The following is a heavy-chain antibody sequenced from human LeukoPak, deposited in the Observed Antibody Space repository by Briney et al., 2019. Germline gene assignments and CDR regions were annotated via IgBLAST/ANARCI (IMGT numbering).Heavy chain of an antibody. CDR2: IYYSGST. D-gene: IGHD7-27*01. CDR1: GFTVRSNH. CDR3: ASRKLGNDY. V-gene: IGHV4-59*02. Sequence: GSLGLSCAASGFTVRSNHMYWVRQAPGKGLEWIGYIYYSGSTNYNPSLKSRVTISVDTSKNQFSLKLTSVTAADTAVYYCASRKLGNDYWGQGTLVTVSS. J-gene: IGHJ4*01.